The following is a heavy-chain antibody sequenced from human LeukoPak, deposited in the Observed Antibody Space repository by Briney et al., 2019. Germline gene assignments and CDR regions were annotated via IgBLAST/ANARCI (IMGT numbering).Heavy chain of an antibody. CDR3: AKDSSSDGYNYDGRNWFDP. Sequence: PGGSLRLSCAASGFTFSSYAMSWVRQAPGKGLEWVSTISDSGGSTYYADSVKGRFTISRDNSKNTLYLQMNSLRAEDTAVYYCAKDSSSDGYNYDGRNWFDPWGQGTLVPVSS. V-gene: IGHV3-23*01. CDR1: GFTFSSYA. D-gene: IGHD5-24*01. CDR2: ISDSGGST. J-gene: IGHJ5*02.